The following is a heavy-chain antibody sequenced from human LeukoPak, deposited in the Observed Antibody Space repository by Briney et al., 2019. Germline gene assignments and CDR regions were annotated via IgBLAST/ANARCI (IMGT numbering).Heavy chain of an antibody. D-gene: IGHD3-22*01. V-gene: IGHV4-39*01. CDR2: IYYSGST. J-gene: IGHJ3*02. CDR3: ARRVDYYDSSGYYNDAFDI. Sequence: SETLSLTCTVSGGSISSSSYYWGWIRQPPGKGLEWIGSIYYSGSTYYNPSLKSRVTISVDTSKNQFSLKLSSVTAADTAVHYCARRVDYYDSSGYYNDAFDIWGQGTMVTVSS. CDR1: GGSISSSSYY.